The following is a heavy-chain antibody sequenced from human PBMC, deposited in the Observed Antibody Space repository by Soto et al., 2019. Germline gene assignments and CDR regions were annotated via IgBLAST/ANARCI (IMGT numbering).Heavy chain of an antibody. J-gene: IGHJ4*02. CDR3: ARSFYTGSGGPFDY. Sequence: QVQLVQSGAEVKRPGSSVRVSCKASGGDFNSYSLNWVRQAPGQGREWIGEIIPMYETTEYSQRFQGTVTITADKSTSTAYMELNSLRFDDTAVYYCARSFYTGSGGPFDYWGQGTLVTVSS. CDR1: GGDFNSYS. D-gene: IGHD1-26*01. V-gene: IGHV1-69*06. CDR2: IIPMYETT.